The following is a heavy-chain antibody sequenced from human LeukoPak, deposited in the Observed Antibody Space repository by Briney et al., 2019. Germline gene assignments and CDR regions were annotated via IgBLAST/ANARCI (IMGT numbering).Heavy chain of an antibody. V-gene: IGHV5-51*01. J-gene: IGHJ4*02. CDR1: GYIFTTYW. D-gene: IGHD6-6*01. CDR2: IYPADSDT. CDR3: ARRPAFYFDY. Sequence: GKSLKISCQISGYIFTTYWIAWVRQMPGKGLEWMGVIYPADSDTKYSPSFQGQVTFSVDKSISTAYLQWNSLKASDTAIYYCARRPAFYFDYWGQGTLVTVSS.